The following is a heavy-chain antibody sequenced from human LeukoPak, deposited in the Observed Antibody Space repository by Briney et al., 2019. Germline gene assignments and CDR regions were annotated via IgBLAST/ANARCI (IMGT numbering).Heavy chain of an antibody. V-gene: IGHV3-11*06. D-gene: IGHD3-10*01. Sequence: GGSLRLSCAASGFTFSDYYMSWIRQAPGKGLEWVSYISSSSSYTNYADSVKGRFTISRDNAKNSLYLQMNSPRAEDTAVYYCARDLRSNYYGSGPLDYWGQGTLVTVSS. CDR2: ISSSSSYT. CDR3: ARDLRSNYYGSGPLDY. CDR1: GFTFSDYY. J-gene: IGHJ4*02.